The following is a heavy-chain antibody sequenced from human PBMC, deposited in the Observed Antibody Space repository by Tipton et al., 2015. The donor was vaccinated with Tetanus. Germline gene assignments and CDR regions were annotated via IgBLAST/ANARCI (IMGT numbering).Heavy chain of an antibody. CDR3: AGESGGGYDRRGYYYGMDV. CDR2: IIPIFGTA. D-gene: IGHD5-12*01. V-gene: IGHV1-69*01. Sequence: QLVQSGAEVKKPGSSVKVSCKASGGTFSSYAISWVRQAPGQGLEWMGGIIPIFGTANYAQKFQGRVTITGDESTSPAYMELSGRRSEDTAGYYCAGESGGGYDRRGYYYGMDVWGQGTTVTVSS. CDR1: GGTFSSYA. J-gene: IGHJ6*02.